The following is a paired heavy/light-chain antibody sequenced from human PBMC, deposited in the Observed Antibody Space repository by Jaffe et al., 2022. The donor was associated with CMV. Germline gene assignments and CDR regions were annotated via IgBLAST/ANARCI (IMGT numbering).Light chain of an antibody. CDR3: AAWDDSLSAFWV. Sequence: QSVLTQPPSASGTPGQRVTISCSGSSSNIGSNYVYWYQQLPGTAPKLLIYRNNQRPSGVPDRFSGSKSGTSASLAISGLRSEDEADYYCAAWDDSLSAFWVFGGGTKLTVL. CDR2: RNN. J-gene: IGLJ3*02. CDR1: SSNIGSNY. V-gene: IGLV1-47*01.
Heavy chain of an antibody. V-gene: IGHV4-59*08. J-gene: IGHJ6*03. D-gene: IGHD4-4*01. CDR3: AIMGTTVTTRPLDYYYYYMDV. CDR1: GGSISSYY. CDR2: IYYSGST. Sequence: QVQLQESGPGLVKPSETLSLTCTVSGGSISSYYWSWIRQPPGKGLEWIGYIYYSGSTNYNPSLKSRVTISVDTSKNQFSLKLSSVTAADTAVYYCAIMGTTVTTRPLDYYYYYMDVWGKGTTVTVSS.